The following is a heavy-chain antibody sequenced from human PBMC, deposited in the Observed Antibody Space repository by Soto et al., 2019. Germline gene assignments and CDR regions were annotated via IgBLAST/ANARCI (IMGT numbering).Heavy chain of an antibody. CDR3: ARAGIDSSSERPGSKKNNWFDP. Sequence: SETLSLTCTVSGGSISSYYWSWIRQPPGKGLEWIGYIYYSGSTNYNPSLKSRVTISVDTSKNQFSLKLSSVTAADTAVYYCARAGIDSSSERPGSKKNNWFDPWGQGTLVTVSS. J-gene: IGHJ5*02. CDR1: GGSISSYY. D-gene: IGHD6-6*01. V-gene: IGHV4-59*01. CDR2: IYYSGST.